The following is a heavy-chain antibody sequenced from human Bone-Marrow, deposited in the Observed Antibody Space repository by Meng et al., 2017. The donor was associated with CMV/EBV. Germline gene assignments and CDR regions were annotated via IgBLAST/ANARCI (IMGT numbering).Heavy chain of an antibody. Sequence: GGSLRLSCAASGFTVSSNYMSWVRQAPGKGLEWVSVIYSGGSTYYADSVKGRFTISRDNSKNSLYLQMNSLRAEDTAVYYCARLNYDFWSGYSDYWGQGTLVTVSS. V-gene: IGHV3-66*04. CDR1: GFTVSSNY. D-gene: IGHD3-3*01. J-gene: IGHJ4*02. CDR3: ARLNYDFWSGYSDY. CDR2: IYSGGST.